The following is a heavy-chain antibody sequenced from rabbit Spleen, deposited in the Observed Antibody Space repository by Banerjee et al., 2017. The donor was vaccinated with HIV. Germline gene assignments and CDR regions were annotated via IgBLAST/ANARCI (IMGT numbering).Heavy chain of an antibody. D-gene: IGHD1-1*01. CDR1: GFSFSVGYW. Sequence: QEQLEESGGRLVQPGGSLTLSCKASGFSFSVGYWICWVRQATGKGLEWIARIDGGSGTKTAYASWAIGRFTISKTSSTTVTLQLTSLTAAGMATYFCVRYSDSSGHYDLWGQGTLVTVS. CDR3: VRYSDSSGHYDL. J-gene: IGHJ3*01. CDR2: IDGGSGTKT. V-gene: IGHV1S45*01.